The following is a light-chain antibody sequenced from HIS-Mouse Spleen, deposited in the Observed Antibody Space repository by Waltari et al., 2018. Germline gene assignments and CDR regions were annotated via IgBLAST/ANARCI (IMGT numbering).Light chain of an antibody. J-gene: IGLJ1*01. CDR2: DVS. CDR1: SSDVGGYTS. V-gene: IGLV2-11*01. CDR3: CSYAGSYTYV. Sequence: QSALTQPRSVSGSPGQSVTLSCTGTSSDVGGYTSVPWYQQHPGKAPKLMIYDVSKRPSGVPDRFSGSKSGNTASLTISGLQAEDEADYYCCSYAGSYTYVFGTGTKVTVL.